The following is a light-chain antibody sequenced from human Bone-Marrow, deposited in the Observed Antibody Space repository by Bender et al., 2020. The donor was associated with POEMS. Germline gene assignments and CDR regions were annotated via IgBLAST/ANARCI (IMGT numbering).Light chain of an antibody. V-gene: IGLV3-1*01. CDR1: NLDHSP. Sequence: SNDLTQSPSLSVHPGQTVSFACSGRNLDHSPASWYHQRPGQSRVLVIYQTSERPSGVPARFSGSKSGTSASLATSDIQSEDEGDYYCSSWDDSLSGWVFGGGTKLTVL. CDR2: QTS. CDR3: SSWDDSLSGWV. J-gene: IGLJ3*02.